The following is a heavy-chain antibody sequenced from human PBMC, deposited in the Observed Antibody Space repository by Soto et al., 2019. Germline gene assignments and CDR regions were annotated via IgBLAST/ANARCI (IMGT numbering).Heavy chain of an antibody. Sequence: ASVKVSCKASGYTFTGYAMNWVRQAPGQRLEWMGWINAGNGNTKYSQKFQGRVTITRDTSASTAYMELSSLRSEDTAVYYCARAFRSSSLFDYWGQGTLVTVSS. D-gene: IGHD6-6*01. CDR3: ARAFRSSSLFDY. V-gene: IGHV1-3*01. J-gene: IGHJ4*02. CDR2: INAGNGNT. CDR1: GYTFTGYA.